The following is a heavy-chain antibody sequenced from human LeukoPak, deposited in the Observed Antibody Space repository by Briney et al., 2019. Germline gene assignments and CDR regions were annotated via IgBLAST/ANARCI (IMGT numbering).Heavy chain of an antibody. Sequence: GGSLRLSCTSSGFTFGDYAMSWFCQAPGKGLEWIGFIRSKAYRGTTEYAASVKGRFAISRDDSKSIAYLQMNSLKTEDTAVYYCTKGAYGYLDYWGQGTLVTVSS. D-gene: IGHD4-17*01. CDR2: IRSKAYRGTT. CDR1: GFTFGDYA. J-gene: IGHJ4*02. CDR3: TKGAYGYLDY. V-gene: IGHV3-49*03.